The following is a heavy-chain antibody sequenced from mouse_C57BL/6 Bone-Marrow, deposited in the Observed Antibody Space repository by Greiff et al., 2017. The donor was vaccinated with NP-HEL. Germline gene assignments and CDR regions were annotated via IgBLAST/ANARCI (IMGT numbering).Heavy chain of an antibody. CDR3: ARKGAYYYVYYFDY. V-gene: IGHV1-82*01. CDR2: IYPGDGDT. D-gene: IGHD1-1*01. CDR1: GYAFSSSW. Sequence: VQLQQSGPELVKPGASVKISCKASGYAFSSSWMNWVKQRPGKGLEWIGRIYPGDGDTNYNGKFKGKATLTADKSSSTAYMQLSSLTSEDSAVYFCARKGAYYYVYYFDYWGQGTTLTVSS. J-gene: IGHJ2*01.